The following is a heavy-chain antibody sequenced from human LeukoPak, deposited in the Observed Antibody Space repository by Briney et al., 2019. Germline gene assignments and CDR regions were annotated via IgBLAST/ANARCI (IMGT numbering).Heavy chain of an antibody. Sequence: PSETLSLTCTVSGGSISSGGYYWSWIRQHPGKGLEWIGYIYYSGSTYYNPSLKSRVTISVDTSKNQFSLKLSSVTAADAAVYYCARSSPFYYGSGTSYNWFDPWGQGTLVTVSS. D-gene: IGHD3-10*01. V-gene: IGHV4-31*03. CDR1: GGSISSGGYY. CDR2: IYYSGST. CDR3: ARSSPFYYGSGTSYNWFDP. J-gene: IGHJ5*02.